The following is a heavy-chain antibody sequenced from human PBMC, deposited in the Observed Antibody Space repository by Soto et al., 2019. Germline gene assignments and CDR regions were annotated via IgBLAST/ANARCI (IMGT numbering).Heavy chain of an antibody. V-gene: IGHV1-24*01. CDR2: FDPEDGET. CDR3: ATVKSAYYDILTGPQAGIDY. D-gene: IGHD3-9*01. Sequence: ASVKVSCKVSGYTLTELSMHWVRQAPGKGLEWMGGFDPEDGETIYAQKFQGRVTMTEDTSTDTAYMELSSLRSEDTAVYYCATVKSAYYDILTGPQAGIDYWGQGTLLTVSS. CDR1: GYTLTELS. J-gene: IGHJ4*02.